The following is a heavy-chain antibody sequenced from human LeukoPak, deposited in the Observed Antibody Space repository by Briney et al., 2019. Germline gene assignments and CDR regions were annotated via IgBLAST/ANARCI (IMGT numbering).Heavy chain of an antibody. CDR3: ARVAPAAPLWYYMDV. Sequence: PGGSLRLSCAASGFTFSSYAMHWVRQAPGKGLEWVAVISYDGSNKYYADSVKGRFTISRDNSKNTLYLQMNSLRAEDTAVYYCARVAPAAPLWYYMDVWGKGTTVTVSS. V-gene: IGHV3-30-3*01. CDR1: GFTFSSYA. D-gene: IGHD2-2*01. CDR2: ISYDGSNK. J-gene: IGHJ6*03.